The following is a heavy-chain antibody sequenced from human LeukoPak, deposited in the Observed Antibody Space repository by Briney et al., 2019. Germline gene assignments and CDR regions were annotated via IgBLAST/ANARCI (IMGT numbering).Heavy chain of an antibody. V-gene: IGHV3-48*03. J-gene: IGHJ4*01. CDR3: ARGAAGGDFDY. D-gene: IGHD6-13*01. CDR1: GFTFSTYE. Sequence: GGSLRLSCAASGFTFSTYEMDWVRQAPGKELEWVSYISSRGSSIYYADSVKGRFTISRDNAKNSLYLQMSSLRVEDTAVYYCARGAAGGDFDYWGQEPWSPSPQ. CDR2: ISSRGSSI.